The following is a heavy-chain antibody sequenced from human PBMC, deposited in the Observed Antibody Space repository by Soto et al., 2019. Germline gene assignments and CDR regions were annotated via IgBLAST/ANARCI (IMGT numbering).Heavy chain of an antibody. CDR2: IYHSGST. V-gene: IGHV4-30-2*01. CDR1: GGSISSGGYS. D-gene: IGHD4-17*01. CDR3: ARGMTTVTTFDY. Sequence: PSETLSLTCAVSGGSISSGGYSWSWIRQPPEKGLECIGYIYHSGSTYYNTSLKSRVTISVDRSKNQFSLKLSAVTAADTAVYYCARGMTTVTTFDYWGQGTLVTVSS. J-gene: IGHJ4*02.